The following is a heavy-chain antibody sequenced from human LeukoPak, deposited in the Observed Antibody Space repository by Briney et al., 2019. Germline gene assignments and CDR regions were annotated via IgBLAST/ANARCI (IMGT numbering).Heavy chain of an antibody. CDR2: ISWNSGDI. Sequence: PGGSLRLSCAASGFIFSRYWMHWVRQAPGKGLEWVSGISWNSGDIGYADSVKGRFTISRDNAKNSLYLQMNSLRAEDTALYYCAKVRGYSYGPFDYWGQGTLVTVSS. CDR3: AKVRGYSYGPFDY. D-gene: IGHD5-18*01. CDR1: GFIFSRYW. V-gene: IGHV3-9*01. J-gene: IGHJ4*02.